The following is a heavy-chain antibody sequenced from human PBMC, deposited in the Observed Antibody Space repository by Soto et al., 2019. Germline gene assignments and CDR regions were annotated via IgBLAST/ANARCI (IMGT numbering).Heavy chain of an antibody. Sequence: PSETLSHTCTVSGGSISSSSYYWGWILQPPGKGLEWIGSIYYSGSTYYNPSLKSRVTISVDTSKNQFSLKLSSVTAADTAVYYCARPEIRDGYTVFDYWGQGTLVTVS. D-gene: IGHD5-12*01. CDR1: GGSISSSSYY. V-gene: IGHV4-39*01. CDR2: IYYSGST. J-gene: IGHJ4*02. CDR3: ARPEIRDGYTVFDY.